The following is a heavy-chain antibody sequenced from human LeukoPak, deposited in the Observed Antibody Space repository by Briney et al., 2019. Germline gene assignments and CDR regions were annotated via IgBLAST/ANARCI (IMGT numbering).Heavy chain of an antibody. CDR2: INHSGST. CDR3: ARESTRDFWSGYYMSWFDP. V-gene: IGHV4-34*01. J-gene: IGHJ5*02. CDR1: GGSFSGYY. D-gene: IGHD3-3*01. Sequence: SETLSLTCAVYGGSFSGYYWSWIRQPPGKGLEWIGEINHSGSTNYNPSLKSRVTISVDTSKNQFSLKLSSVTAADTAVYYCARESTRDFWSGYYMSWFDPWGQGTLVTVSS.